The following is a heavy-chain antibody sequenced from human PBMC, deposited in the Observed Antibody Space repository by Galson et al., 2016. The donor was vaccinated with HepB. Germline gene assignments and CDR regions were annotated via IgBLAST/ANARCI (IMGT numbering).Heavy chain of an antibody. V-gene: IGHV3-33*07. D-gene: IGHD5-24*01. Sequence: SLRLSCAASGFTFSSYGMYWVRQAPGKGLEWVTTIWYDGSNKYYADSVKGRFTISRDNSKNMLYPQMNSLRAEDTAVYYCARDGWLTGRGIRGGLDVWGSGTTVTVSS. CDR3: ARDGWLTGRGIRGGLDV. CDR1: GFTFSSYG. J-gene: IGHJ6*04. CDR2: IWYDGSNK.